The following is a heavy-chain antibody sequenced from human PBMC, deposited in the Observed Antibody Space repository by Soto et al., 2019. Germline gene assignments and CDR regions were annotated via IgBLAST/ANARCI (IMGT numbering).Heavy chain of an antibody. Sequence: QVQLVQSGAEVKKPGASVKVSCKASGYSFTDYYMHWVRQAPGQGPEWLGWINPSTGVTHFAQKFQGWVTMTRDTSISTAYMELSRLTSDDTAVYYCVRSTGDFRYGMDVWGQGTTVTVSS. V-gene: IGHV1-2*04. CDR2: INPSTGVT. D-gene: IGHD2-21*02. CDR1: GYSFTDYY. J-gene: IGHJ6*02. CDR3: VRSTGDFRYGMDV.